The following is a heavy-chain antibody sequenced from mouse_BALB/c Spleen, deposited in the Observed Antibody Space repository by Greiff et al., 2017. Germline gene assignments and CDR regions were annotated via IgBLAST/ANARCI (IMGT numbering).Heavy chain of an antibody. J-gene: IGHJ3*01. CDR1: GFNIKDTY. V-gene: IGHV14-3*02. D-gene: IGHD1-1*01. CDR3: ARYYYGSLAY. Sequence: VQLKQSGAELVKPGASVKLSCTASGFNIKDTYMHWVKQRPEQGLEWIGRIDPANGNTKYDPKFQGKATITEDTSSNTAYLQLSSLTSEDTAVYYCARYYYGSLAYWGQGTLVTVSA. CDR2: IDPANGNT.